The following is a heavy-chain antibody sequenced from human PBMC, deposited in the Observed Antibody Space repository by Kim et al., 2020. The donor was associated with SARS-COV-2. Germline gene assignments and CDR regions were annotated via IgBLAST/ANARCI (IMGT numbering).Heavy chain of an antibody. CDR1: GFTFSTYN. CDR3: AKDPGSSRSPGWFDP. Sequence: GSLRLSCLASGFTFSTYNMNWVRQAPGKGLEWVSSITTTGNNIYYADSVKGRFTISRDSAKNSLYLQMNSLRAEDTAVYYCAKDPGSSRSPGWFDPWGQ. CDR2: ITTTGNNI. V-gene: IGHV3-21*06. J-gene: IGHJ5*02. D-gene: IGHD3-10*01.